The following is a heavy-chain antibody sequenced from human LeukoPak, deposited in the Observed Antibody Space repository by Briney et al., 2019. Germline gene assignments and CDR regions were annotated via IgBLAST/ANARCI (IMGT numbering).Heavy chain of an antibody. J-gene: IGHJ4*02. D-gene: IGHD4-11*01. CDR2: ISAYNGNT. Sequence: ASVKVSCKASGYTFTSYGISWVRQAPGQRLEWMGWISAYNGNTNYAQKLQGRVTMTTDTSTSTAYMELRSLRSDDTAVYYCARVRGLTDYRYFDYWGQGTLVTVSS. V-gene: IGHV1-18*01. CDR1: GYTFTSYG. CDR3: ARVRGLTDYRYFDY.